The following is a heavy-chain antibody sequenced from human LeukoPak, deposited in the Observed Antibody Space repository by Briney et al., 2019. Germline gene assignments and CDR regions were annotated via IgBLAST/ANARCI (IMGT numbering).Heavy chain of an antibody. D-gene: IGHD2-2*01. V-gene: IGHV3-30*18. CDR3: AKDLWEVPAAKGIYYYGMDV. J-gene: IGHJ6*02. CDR1: GFTFSSYG. Sequence: QSGGSLRLSCAASGFTFSSYGMHWVRQAPGKGLEWVAVIPYDGSNKYYADSVKGRFTISRDNSKNTLYLQMNSLRAEDTAVYYCAKDLWEVPAAKGIYYYGMDVWGQGTTVTVSS. CDR2: IPYDGSNK.